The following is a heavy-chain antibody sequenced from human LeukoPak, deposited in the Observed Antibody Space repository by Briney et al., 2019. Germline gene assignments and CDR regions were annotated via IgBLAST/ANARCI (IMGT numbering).Heavy chain of an antibody. CDR3: ARGYSSGWHQGDFDY. CDR2: ISSSSSYI. J-gene: IGHJ4*02. D-gene: IGHD6-19*01. Sequence: GGSLRLSCAASGFTFSSYSMNWVRQAPGKGLEWVSSISSSSSYIYYADSVKGRFTISRDNAKNSLYLQMNSLRAEDTAVYYCARGYSSGWHQGDFDYWGQGTLVTVSS. CDR1: GFTFSSYS. V-gene: IGHV3-21*01.